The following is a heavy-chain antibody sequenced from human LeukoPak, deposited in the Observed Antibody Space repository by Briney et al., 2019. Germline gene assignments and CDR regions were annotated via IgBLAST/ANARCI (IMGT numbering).Heavy chain of an antibody. D-gene: IGHD2-2*01. CDR1: GGSFSGYY. J-gene: IGHJ4*02. V-gene: IGHV4-34*01. Sequence: PSETLSLTCAVYGGSFSGYYWSWIRQPPGEGLEWIGEINHSGSTNYNPSLKSRVTISVDTSKNQFSLKLSSLTAADTAVYYCARGCSSTSCYYYWGQGTLVTVSS. CDR3: ARGCSSTSCYYY. CDR2: INHSGST.